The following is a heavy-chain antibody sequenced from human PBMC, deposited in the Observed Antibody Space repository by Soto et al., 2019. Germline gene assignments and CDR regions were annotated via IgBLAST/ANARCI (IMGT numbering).Heavy chain of an antibody. V-gene: IGHV1-69*02. CDR3: AKSPNPVSAASSYYGMDV. Sequence: QVQLVQSGAEVKKPGSPVKVSCKASGGTFSSYIITWVRQAPGQGLEWMGRIIPILDITYYAQRFQGRVTITADKSTSTAYMELSGLRPEDSAVYFCAKSPNPVSAASSYYGMDVWGQGTTVTVSS. CDR2: IIPILDIT. J-gene: IGHJ6*02. CDR1: GGTFSSYI.